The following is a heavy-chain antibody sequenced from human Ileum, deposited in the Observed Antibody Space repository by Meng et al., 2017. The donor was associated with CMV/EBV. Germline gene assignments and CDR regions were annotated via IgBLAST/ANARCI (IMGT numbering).Heavy chain of an antibody. J-gene: IGHJ4*02. D-gene: IGHD2-2*01. CDR1: GASIISGRHF. CDR2: VHYTETT. CDR3: AADISTAWFYY. Sequence: QVQLHKAGPALVKPSETLSLTCTVSGASIISGRHFWGWIRQAPGKGLEWIATVHYTETTHYNPSLRSRITISVDTAKNQISLKVSSLTAADTAIYYCAADISTAWFYYWGQGSLVTVSS. V-gene: IGHV4-39*07.